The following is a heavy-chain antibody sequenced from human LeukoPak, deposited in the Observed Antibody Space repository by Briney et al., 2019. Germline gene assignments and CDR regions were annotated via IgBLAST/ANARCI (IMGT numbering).Heavy chain of an antibody. Sequence: SETLSLTCSVSGGSISSGGYYWSWIRQHPGKGLEWIGYIYYSGSTYYNPSLKSRVTISVDTSKNQFSLKLSSVTAADTAVYYCARGYGSGGANAFDIWGQGTMVTVSP. V-gene: IGHV4-31*03. CDR2: IYYSGST. D-gene: IGHD3-10*01. J-gene: IGHJ3*02. CDR3: ARGYGSGGANAFDI. CDR1: GGSISSGGYY.